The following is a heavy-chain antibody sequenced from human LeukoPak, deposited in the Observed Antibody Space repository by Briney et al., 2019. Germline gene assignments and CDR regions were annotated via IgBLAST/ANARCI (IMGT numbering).Heavy chain of an antibody. CDR3: VKDRLRFSY. CDR2: INEDVNET. CDR1: GFTFSASW. D-gene: IGHD3-16*01. V-gene: IGHV3-7*03. Sequence: GGSLRLSCTASGFTFSASWMSWVRQAPGQGLEWVAKINEDVNETSYVDSVKGRFTISRDNAKNSLYLQMNSLRAEDTAVYYCVKDRLRFSYWGQGTLVTVSS. J-gene: IGHJ4*02.